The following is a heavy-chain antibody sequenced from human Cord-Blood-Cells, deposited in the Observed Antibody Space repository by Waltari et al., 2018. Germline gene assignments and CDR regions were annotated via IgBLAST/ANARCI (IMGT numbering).Heavy chain of an antibody. Sequence: QLQLQESGPGLVKPSETLSLTCTVSGGSISSSSYYWGWIRQPPGKGLEWIGSIYYSGSTYYNPSLKSRVTISVDTSKTQFSLKLSSVTAADTAVYYCARHGYSSSSYYFDYWGQGTLVTVSS. CDR3: ARHGYSSSSYYFDY. CDR2: IYYSGST. J-gene: IGHJ4*02. D-gene: IGHD6-6*01. CDR1: GGSISSSSYY. V-gene: IGHV4-39*01.